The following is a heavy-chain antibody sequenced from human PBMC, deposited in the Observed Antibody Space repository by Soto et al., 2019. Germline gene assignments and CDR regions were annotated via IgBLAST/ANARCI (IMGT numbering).Heavy chain of an antibody. Sequence: QAQLVQSGAEVKKPGASVQVSCTASGLTFTTNYIHWVRQAPGQGPEWMGMINPGTGSTTYAAKLQGSVALTRDTSTSTVYMELSSLTSEDTAVYFCTRDFCTGTSCYLGYFEHWGQGTLVTVSS. CDR2: INPGTGST. V-gene: IGHV1-46*03. CDR1: GLTFTTNY. CDR3: TRDFCTGTSCYLGYFEH. D-gene: IGHD2-2*01. J-gene: IGHJ1*01.